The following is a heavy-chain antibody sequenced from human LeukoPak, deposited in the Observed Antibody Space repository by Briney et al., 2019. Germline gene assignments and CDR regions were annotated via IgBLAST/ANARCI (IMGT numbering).Heavy chain of an antibody. J-gene: IGHJ4*02. CDR2: ISSGSGYI. D-gene: IGHD3-22*01. V-gene: IGHV3-21*01. Sequence: GGSLRLSCEASGFAFSSYGMSWVRQAPGMGLEWVSSISSGSGYIYYADSVKGRFTISRDNAKNSLYLQMNSLRAEDTAVYYCARDLYYYDSSGGIDYWGQGTLVTVSS. CDR3: ARDLYYYDSSGGIDY. CDR1: GFAFSSYG.